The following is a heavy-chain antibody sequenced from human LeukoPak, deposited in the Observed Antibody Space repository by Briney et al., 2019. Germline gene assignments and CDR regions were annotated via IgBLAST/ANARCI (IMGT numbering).Heavy chain of an antibody. V-gene: IGHV3-30*18. CDR1: GFTFSSYG. CDR3: AKRQWWGMDV. D-gene: IGHD2-15*01. CDR2: ISYDGSNK. Sequence: GGSLRLSCAASGFTFSSYGMHWVRQAPGKGLGWVAVISYDGSNKYYADSVKGRFTISRDNSKNTLYLQMNSLRAEDTAVYYCAKRQWWGMDVWGQGTTVTVSS. J-gene: IGHJ6*02.